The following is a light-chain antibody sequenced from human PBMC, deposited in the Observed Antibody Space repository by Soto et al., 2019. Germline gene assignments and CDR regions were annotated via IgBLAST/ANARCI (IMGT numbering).Light chain of an antibody. CDR1: QSLLQSNGYND. Sequence: DIVMTQSPLSLPVTPGEPASISCSSIQSLLQSNGYNDLDWYLQQQGQSPQLLIYFGSYRASGVPDRFSSSGSGTDFTMKISRVYAEDVGVYYCTQSQQSQPPFGQVNKVEI. CDR3: TQSQQSQPP. CDR2: FGS. V-gene: IGKV2-28*01. J-gene: IGKJ1*01.